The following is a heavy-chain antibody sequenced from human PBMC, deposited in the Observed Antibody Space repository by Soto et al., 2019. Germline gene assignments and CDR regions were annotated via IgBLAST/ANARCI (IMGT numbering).Heavy chain of an antibody. J-gene: IGHJ5*02. V-gene: IGHV3-23*01. CDR3: AKDRGAGGRFSGIAVAGIPS. CDR1: GFTFSSYA. D-gene: IGHD6-19*01. CDR2: ISGGGGNT. Sequence: VQLLESGGGLVQPGGSLRLPCAASGFTFSSYAMSWVRQTPGKGLEWVSGISGGGGNTYYADSVTGRFTFSRDNSRNTLYLQMNSLRAADTAIYYCAKDRGAGGRFSGIAVAGIPSWGQGTLVTVSS.